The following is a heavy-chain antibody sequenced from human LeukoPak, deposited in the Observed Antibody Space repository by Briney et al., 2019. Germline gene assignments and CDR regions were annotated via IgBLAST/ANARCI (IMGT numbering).Heavy chain of an antibody. CDR3: ARETMVRGWYYYYYMDV. V-gene: IGHV3-53*01. D-gene: IGHD3-10*01. Sequence: GGSLRLSCAASGFTVSNKYMTWVRQAPGKGLEWVSLIYSDGRTYYADSVKGRCTISRDGSKNTLYLQMNSLRVEDTAVYYCARETMVRGWYYYYYMDVWGKGTTVTISS. CDR1: GFTVSNKY. J-gene: IGHJ6*03. CDR2: IYSDGRT.